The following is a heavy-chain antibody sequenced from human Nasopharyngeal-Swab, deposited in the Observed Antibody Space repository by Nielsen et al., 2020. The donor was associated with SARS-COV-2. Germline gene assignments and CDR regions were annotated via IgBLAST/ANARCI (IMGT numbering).Heavy chain of an antibody. CDR3: ARVSGSSRLYYYYGMDV. D-gene: IGHD6-13*01. Sequence: GSLRLSCAVYGGSFSGYYWSWIRQPPGKGLEWIGEINHSGSTNYNPSLKSRVTISVDTSKNQFSLKLSSVTAADTAVYYCARVSGSSRLYYYYGMDVWGQGTTVTISS. J-gene: IGHJ6*02. CDR2: INHSGST. CDR1: GGSFSGYY. V-gene: IGHV4-34*01.